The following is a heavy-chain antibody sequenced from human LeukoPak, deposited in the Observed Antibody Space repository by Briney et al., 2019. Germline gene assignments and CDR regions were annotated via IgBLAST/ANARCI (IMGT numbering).Heavy chain of an antibody. J-gene: IGHJ4*02. V-gene: IGHV3-48*02. CDR1: GFIFNSYS. CDR3: ARVDDLGESFDH. Sequence: GSHRLSCTASGFIFNSYSMNWVRQAPGEGLEWVSYISSKGSTTSYADSVKGRFTISRDNAKNSLYLQMNSLRDEDTAVYYCARVDDLGESFDHWGRGPLVTVSS. CDR2: ISSKGSTT. D-gene: IGHD2-21*01.